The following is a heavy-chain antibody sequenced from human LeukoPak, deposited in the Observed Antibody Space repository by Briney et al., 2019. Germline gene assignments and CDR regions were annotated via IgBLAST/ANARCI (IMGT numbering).Heavy chain of an antibody. D-gene: IGHD4-11*01. Sequence: GESLKISCKGSGYTFSTYWIGWVRQMPGKGLEWMGIIYPDDSDTRYRPSFQGQVTISVDKSISTAYLQWSSLKASDTAMYYCARTSIDSDYVEDFWGQGTLVTVSS. CDR2: IYPDDSDT. V-gene: IGHV5-51*01. CDR1: GYTFSTYW. J-gene: IGHJ4*02. CDR3: ARTSIDSDYVEDF.